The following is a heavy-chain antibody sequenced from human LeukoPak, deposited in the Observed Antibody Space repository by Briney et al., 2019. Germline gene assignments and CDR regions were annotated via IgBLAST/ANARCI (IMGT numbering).Heavy chain of an antibody. CDR1: GFTVSTKY. CDR3: ARVGDHFHWNLDL. Sequence: GGSLILSCAASGFTVSTKYMNWVRQAPGKGLEWVSIIYSGATTYYADSVKGRFTISRDTSKNTLSLQMNSLRAEDTAVYFCARVGDHFHWNLDLWGRGTLVSVSS. J-gene: IGHJ2*01. V-gene: IGHV3-53*01. CDR2: IYSGATT. D-gene: IGHD3-3*02.